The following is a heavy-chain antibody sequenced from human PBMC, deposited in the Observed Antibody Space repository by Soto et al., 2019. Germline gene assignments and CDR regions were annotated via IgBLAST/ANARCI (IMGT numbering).Heavy chain of an antibody. CDR3: VRFGGAAAGPGDY. CDR2: ISSSGTTI. Sequence: GESLKISCVASDFTFSGYEMNWVRQAPGKGLEWVSYISSSGTTIYYSDSVKGRFTISRDNAKKSLFLQMNSLRAEDTALYYCVRFGGAAAGPGDYWGHGTLVTVSS. V-gene: IGHV3-48*03. D-gene: IGHD6-13*01. J-gene: IGHJ4*01. CDR1: DFTFSGYE.